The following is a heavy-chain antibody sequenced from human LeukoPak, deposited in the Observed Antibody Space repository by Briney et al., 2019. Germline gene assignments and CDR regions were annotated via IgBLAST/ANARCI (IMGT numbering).Heavy chain of an antibody. V-gene: IGHV3-23*01. J-gene: IGHJ4*02. D-gene: IGHD3-3*01. CDR2: ISGSGGST. CDR1: GFTFSSYA. Sequence: GGSLRLSCAASGFTFSSYAMSWVRQAPGKGLEWVSAISGSGGSTYYADSVKGRFTISRDNSKNTLYLQMNSLRAEDTAVYYCAKTYCDFWSGYPSFDYWGQGTLVTVSS. CDR3: AKTYCDFWSGYPSFDY.